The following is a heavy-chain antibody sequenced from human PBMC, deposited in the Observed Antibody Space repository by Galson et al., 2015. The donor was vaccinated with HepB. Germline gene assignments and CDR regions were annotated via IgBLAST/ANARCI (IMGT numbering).Heavy chain of an antibody. Sequence: SETLSLTCTVSGGSISSYYWSWIRQPPGKGLEWIGYIYYSGSTNYNPSLKSRVTISVDTSKNQFSLKLSSVTAADTAVYYRARWAENYSRELDYWGQGTLVTVSS. CDR2: IYYSGST. J-gene: IGHJ4*02. D-gene: IGHD6-13*01. CDR1: GGSISSYY. CDR3: ARWAENYSRELDY. V-gene: IGHV4-59*08.